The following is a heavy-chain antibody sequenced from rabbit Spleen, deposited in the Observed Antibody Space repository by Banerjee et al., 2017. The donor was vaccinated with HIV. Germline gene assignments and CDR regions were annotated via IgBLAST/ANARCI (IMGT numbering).Heavy chain of an antibody. CDR1: GFSFSSDYY. J-gene: IGHJ4*01. V-gene: IGHV1S40*01. Sequence: QSLEESGGDLVKPGASLTLTCTASGFSFSSDYYICWVRQAPGKGLEWIACIYGGDIHSTAYASWAKGRFTISKTSSTTVTLQMTRLTAADTATYFCARDAGSYAYIDGYFNLWGPGTLVTVS. CDR2: IYGGDIHST. CDR3: ARDAGSYAYIDGYFNL. D-gene: IGHD6-1*01.